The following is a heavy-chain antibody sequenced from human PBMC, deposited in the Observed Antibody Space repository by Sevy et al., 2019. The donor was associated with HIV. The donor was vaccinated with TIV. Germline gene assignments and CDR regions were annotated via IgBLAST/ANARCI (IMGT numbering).Heavy chain of an antibody. V-gene: IGHV3-21*01. CDR3: AGENYYDSEGYRFDY. D-gene: IGHD3-22*01. J-gene: IGHJ4*02. CDR2: ISSSSSYI. CDR1: GFIFSNYN. Sequence: GGSLRLSCAASGFIFSNYNMNWVRQAPGKGLEWVSSISSSSSYIYYADSVKGRFTISRDNAKNSLYLQKNSLRAEDTAVYYCAGENYYDSEGYRFDYWGQGTLVTVSS.